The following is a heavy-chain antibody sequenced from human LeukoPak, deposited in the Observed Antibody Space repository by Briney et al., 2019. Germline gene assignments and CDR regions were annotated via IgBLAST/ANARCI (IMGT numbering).Heavy chain of an antibody. CDR2: IIPIFGTA. D-gene: IGHD1-26*01. J-gene: IGHJ5*02. CDR3: ARHGGSYFRNWFDP. Sequence: SVKVSCKASGGTFSSYAISWVRQAPGQGLEWMGGIIPIFGTANYAQKFQGRVTITADESTSTAYMELSSLRSEDTAVYYCARHGGSYFRNWFDPWGQGTLVTVSS. CDR1: GGTFSSYA. V-gene: IGHV1-69*13.